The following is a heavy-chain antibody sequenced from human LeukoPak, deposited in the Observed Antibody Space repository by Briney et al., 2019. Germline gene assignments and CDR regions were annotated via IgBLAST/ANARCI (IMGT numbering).Heavy chain of an antibody. CDR1: GFTFTSSA. V-gene: IGHV3-23*01. J-gene: IGHJ4*02. Sequence: GGSLRLSCAASGFTFTSSAMSWVRQAPGKGLQWVSTVSGTGSSTYSADSVRGRFTISRDNSKNTLYLQMNSLRVEDTAVYYCASIEPGGGHDYWGLGTLVTVSS. D-gene: IGHD3-16*01. CDR3: ASIEPGGGHDY. CDR2: VSGTGSST.